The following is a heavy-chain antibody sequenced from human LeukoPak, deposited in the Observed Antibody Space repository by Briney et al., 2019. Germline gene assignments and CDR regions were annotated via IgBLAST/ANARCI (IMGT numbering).Heavy chain of an antibody. J-gene: IGHJ4*02. CDR1: GFTFSDYH. Sequence: PGGSLRLSRAAPGFTFSDYHMSWVRQGPGKGLGWVSYISSSSSYTNYADSVRGRFTISRDNAKNSLYLQMNSLRAEDTAVYYCARGEGSSARDYYFDYWGQGTLVTVSS. CDR2: ISSSSSYT. CDR3: ARGEGSSARDYYFDY. D-gene: IGHD6-6*01. V-gene: IGHV3-11*06.